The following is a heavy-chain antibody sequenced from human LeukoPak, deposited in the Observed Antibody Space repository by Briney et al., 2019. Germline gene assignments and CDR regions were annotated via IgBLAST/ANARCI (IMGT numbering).Heavy chain of an antibody. CDR1: GGSITSNTNY. V-gene: IGHV4-39*01. J-gene: IGHJ4*02. CDR3: AGRAVVPAAKWVFAN. Sequence: SETLSLTCTVSGGSITSNTNYWDWIRQPPGRGLEWIGSIYYSGSAYYSPSLKSRVTMSVDTSKNQFSLKLTSVNAADTAVYYCAGRAVVPAAKWVFANGGQGTLVTVS. CDR2: IYYSGSA. D-gene: IGHD2-2*01.